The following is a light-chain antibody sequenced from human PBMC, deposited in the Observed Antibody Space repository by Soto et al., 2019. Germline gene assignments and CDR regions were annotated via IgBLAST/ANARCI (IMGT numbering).Light chain of an antibody. J-gene: IGKJ2*01. Sequence: DIQMTQSPSTLSASVGDRVTITCRTSQSISSWLAWYQQKPGKAPKLLIYKASSLESGVPSRFSGSGSGTEFTLTISSLQPDDFATYYCQQYNSYPGTFGQGTKLEIK. V-gene: IGKV1-5*03. CDR3: QQYNSYPGT. CDR1: QSISSW. CDR2: KAS.